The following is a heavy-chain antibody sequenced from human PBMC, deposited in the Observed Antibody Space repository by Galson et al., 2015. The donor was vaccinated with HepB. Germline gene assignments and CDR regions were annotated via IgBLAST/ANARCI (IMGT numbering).Heavy chain of an antibody. Sequence: SLRLSCAASGFTFSSYAMHWVRQAPGKGLEWVAVISYDGSNKYYADSVKGRFTISRDNSKNTLYLQMNSLRAEDTAVYYCARGGRDYYDSSGYYYIDAFDIWGQGTMVTVSS. CDR2: ISYDGSNK. V-gene: IGHV3-30*04. CDR1: GFTFSSYA. J-gene: IGHJ3*02. D-gene: IGHD3-22*01. CDR3: ARGGRDYYDSSGYYYIDAFDI.